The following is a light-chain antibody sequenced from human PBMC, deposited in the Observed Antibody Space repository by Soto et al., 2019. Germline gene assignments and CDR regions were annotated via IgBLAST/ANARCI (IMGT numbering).Light chain of an antibody. J-gene: IGKJ1*01. CDR2: DAS. V-gene: IGKV3-11*01. Sequence: EIVLTQSPATLSLSPGERATLSCRASQSVSSYLAWYQQKPGQAPRLLIYDASNRATGIPARFSGSGSGTDFTLTISSLEPEDFAVYYCQQRGNWPPVWTFGQGTKVDIK. CDR3: QQRGNWPPVWT. CDR1: QSVSSY.